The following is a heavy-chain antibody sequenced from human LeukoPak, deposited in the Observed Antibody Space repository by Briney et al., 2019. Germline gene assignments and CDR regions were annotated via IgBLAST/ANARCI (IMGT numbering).Heavy chain of an antibody. CDR2: IAWDDDK. CDR3: ARILRNVGGTYYYYTDV. D-gene: IGHD1-26*01. CDR1: GFSLSTSGMC. J-gene: IGHJ6*03. Sequence: SGPTLVNPTQTLTLTCTFSGFSLSTSGMCVSWIRQPPGKALAWLARIAWDDDKYYSTSLKARLTISKDTSKNQVVLTMTNMDPVDTATYYCARILRNVGGTYYYYTDVWGKGATVTVSS. V-gene: IGHV2-70*11.